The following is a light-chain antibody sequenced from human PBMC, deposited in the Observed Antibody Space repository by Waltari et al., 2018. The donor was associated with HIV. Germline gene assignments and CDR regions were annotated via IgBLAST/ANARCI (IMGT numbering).Light chain of an antibody. J-gene: IGLJ2*01. Sequence: QSALTQPASVSGFPGQTINISWTGLSTDSRSYQHVSWYQQHPGSVPRLIIYDIDSRPSGISDHFSGSRSGDSASLTISGLQSGDEAHYFCASNRLDSTLVFGGGTKLTIL. CDR3: ASNRLDSTLV. V-gene: IGLV2-14*03. CDR1: STDSRSYQH. CDR2: DID.